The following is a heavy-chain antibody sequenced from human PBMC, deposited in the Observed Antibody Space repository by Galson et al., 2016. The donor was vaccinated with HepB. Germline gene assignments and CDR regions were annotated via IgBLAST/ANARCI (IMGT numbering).Heavy chain of an antibody. CDR1: GFTFTGYG. CDR3: TRPIKGRGNSWYFDV. Sequence: SVKVSCKASGFTFTGYGFRWVRQAPGQGLEWVGWSSAFNGKTAYAQNFQGRVTMTTDTPTSTAYMELRSLRSDDTAVYYCTRPIKGRGNSWYFDVWGRGTLVTVSS. CDR2: SSAFNGKT. V-gene: IGHV1-18*01. D-gene: IGHD1-7*01. J-gene: IGHJ2*01.